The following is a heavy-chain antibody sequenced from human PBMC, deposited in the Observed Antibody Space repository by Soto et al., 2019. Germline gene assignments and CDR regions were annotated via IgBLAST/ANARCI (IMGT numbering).Heavy chain of an antibody. Sequence: GSLRLSCSASGFTFSSYAMHWVRQAPWKGLEYVSAISSNGGSTYYADSVKGRFTISRDNSKNTLYLQMSSLRAEDTAVYYCVKAQGHCTNGACYIPSDYWGKGNMVTVSS. CDR1: GFTFSSYA. J-gene: IGHJ4*02. CDR2: ISSNGGST. CDR3: VKAQGHCTNGACYIPSDY. V-gene: IGHV3-64D*06. D-gene: IGHD2-8*01.